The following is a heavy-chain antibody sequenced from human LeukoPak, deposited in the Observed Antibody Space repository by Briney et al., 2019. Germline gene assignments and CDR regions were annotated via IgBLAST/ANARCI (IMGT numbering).Heavy chain of an antibody. J-gene: IGHJ3*02. CDR1: GGSFSGYY. CDR2: INHSGST. CDR3: ASRVSRQQLVLRAFDI. V-gene: IGHV4-34*01. Sequence: PSETLSLTCAVDGGSFSGYYWSWIRQPPGEGLEWIGEINHSGSTNYNPSLKGRVTISVDTSKNQFSLKLRSVTAADTAVYYCASRVSRQQLVLRAFDIWGQGTMVTVSS. D-gene: IGHD6-13*01.